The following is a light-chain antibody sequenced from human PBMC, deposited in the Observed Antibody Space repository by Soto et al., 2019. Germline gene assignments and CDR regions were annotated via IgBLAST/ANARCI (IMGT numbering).Light chain of an antibody. J-gene: IGLJ3*02. CDR3: QSYDSSLSAWV. CDR1: SSNIGAPYD. V-gene: IGLV1-40*01. CDR2: GND. Sequence: QSVLTQPPSVSGAPGQRVTISCSGSSSNIGAPYDVHWYQHLPGTAPKLLLSGNDNRPSGVPDRFSGSRSGTSASLAITGLQAEDEADYYCQSYDSSLSAWVFGGGTQLTV.